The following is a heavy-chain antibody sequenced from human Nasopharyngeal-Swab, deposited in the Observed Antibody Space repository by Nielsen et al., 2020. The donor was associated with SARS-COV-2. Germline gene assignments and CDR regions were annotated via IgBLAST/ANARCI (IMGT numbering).Heavy chain of an antibody. CDR2: IKQDGSEK. CDR1: GFTFSSYS. V-gene: IGHV3-7*01. Sequence: GESLKISCAASGFTFSSYSMSWVRQAPGKGLEWVANIKQDGSEKYYVDSVKGRFTISRDNAKNSLYLQMNSLRAEDTAVYYCAREEAYSGYTWSPKYYFDYWGQGTLVTVSS. D-gene: IGHD5-12*01. J-gene: IGHJ4*02. CDR3: AREEAYSGYTWSPKYYFDY.